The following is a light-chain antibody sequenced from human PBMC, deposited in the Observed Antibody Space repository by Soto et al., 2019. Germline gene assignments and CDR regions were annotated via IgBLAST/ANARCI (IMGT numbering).Light chain of an antibody. V-gene: IGKV3-20*01. J-gene: IGKJ1*01. Sequence: EIVLTQSPATLSLSPGERATLSCRASHSVGINLAWYQQKPGQAPRLLIYGASSRATGIPDRFSGSGSGTDFTLTISRLEPEDFAVYYCQQYGSSWTFGQGTKVDIK. CDR3: QQYGSSWT. CDR2: GAS. CDR1: HSVGIN.